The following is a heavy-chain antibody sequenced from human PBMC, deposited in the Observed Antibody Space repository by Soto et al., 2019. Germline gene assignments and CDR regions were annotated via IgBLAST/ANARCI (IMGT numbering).Heavy chain of an antibody. CDR2: VSDSGDKS. Sequence: PGGSLRLSCAASGFTFSSYGMTWVRQAPGKGLEWLSAVSDSGDKSFYADSVKGRFTISRDNSKNTLYLEMNSLRAEDTAVYFCAKAARYCNTGPCHYFDYWGQGTQVTVSS. J-gene: IGHJ4*02. D-gene: IGHD2-8*01. CDR3: AKAARYCNTGPCHYFDY. V-gene: IGHV3-23*01. CDR1: GFTFSSYG.